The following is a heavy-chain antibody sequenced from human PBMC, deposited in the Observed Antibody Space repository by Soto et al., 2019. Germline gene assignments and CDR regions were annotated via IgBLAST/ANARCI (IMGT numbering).Heavy chain of an antibody. CDR2: ISGSGGST. CDR1: GFTFSSYA. D-gene: IGHD2-15*01. J-gene: IGHJ4*02. CDR3: AKDRLRYCSGGSCFGFDY. V-gene: IGHV3-23*01. Sequence: PGGSLRLSCAASGFTFSSYAMSWVRQAPGKGLEWVSAISGSGGSTYYADSVKGRFTISRDNAKNSLYLQMNSLRAEDTALYYCAKDRLRYCSGGSCFGFDYWGRGTLVTVSS.